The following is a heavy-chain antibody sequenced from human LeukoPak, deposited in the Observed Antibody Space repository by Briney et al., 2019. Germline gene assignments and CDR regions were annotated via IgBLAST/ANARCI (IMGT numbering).Heavy chain of an antibody. CDR2: MYITGGT. V-gene: IGHV4-4*09. Sequence: SETLSLTCNVSGVSTGSYYWNWIRQPPGKGLEWIGYMYITGGTNYNPSLRGRVTIYVDTANNQVSLKLSSVTAADTAVYYCAKMYKNFYVDVWGKGTTVTVS. CDR3: AKMYKNFYVDV. J-gene: IGHJ6*03. D-gene: IGHD1-1*01. CDR1: GVSTGSYY.